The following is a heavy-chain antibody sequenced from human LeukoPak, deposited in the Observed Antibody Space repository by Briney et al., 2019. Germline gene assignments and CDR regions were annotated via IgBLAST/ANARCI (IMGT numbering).Heavy chain of an antibody. CDR2: IIDNGYIT. Sequence: GGSLRLSCPASGFTFSSYAMSWVRQAPGKGLEWVSGIIDNGYITYYANSVRGRFTISRDNSKNTLFLQMNSLRAEDTAVHYCAKLGGQEVHNYYVAVWGKGTTVAVSS. CDR1: GFTFSSYA. D-gene: IGHD3-16*01. J-gene: IGHJ6*03. CDR3: AKLGGQEVHNYYVAV. V-gene: IGHV3-23*01.